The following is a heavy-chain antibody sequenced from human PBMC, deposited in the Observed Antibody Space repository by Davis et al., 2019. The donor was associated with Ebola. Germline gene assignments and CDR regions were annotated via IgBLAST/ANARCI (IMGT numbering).Heavy chain of an antibody. J-gene: IGHJ4*02. CDR1: GYTFTSYD. Sequence: ASVKVSCKASGYTFTSYDINWVRQATGQGLEWMGIINPSGGSTSYAQKFQGRVTMTRDTSTSTVYMELSSLRSEDTAVYYCARGGYYYDSSGYNDYWGQGTLVTVSS. V-gene: IGHV1-46*01. D-gene: IGHD3-22*01. CDR3: ARGGYYYDSSGYNDY. CDR2: INPSGGST.